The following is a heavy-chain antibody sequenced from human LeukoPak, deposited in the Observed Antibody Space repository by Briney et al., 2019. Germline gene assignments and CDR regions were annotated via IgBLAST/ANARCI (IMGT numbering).Heavy chain of an antibody. V-gene: IGHV4-4*07. CDR3: ARDKYQLLYGAFDI. CDR2: IYTSGST. D-gene: IGHD2-2*02. Sequence: SETLSLTCTVSGGSISSYYWSWIRQPAGKGLEWIGRIYTSGSTNYNPSLKSRVTMSVDTSKNQFSLKLSSVTAADTAVYYCARDKYQLLYGAFDIWGQGTMVTVSS. CDR1: GGSISSYY. J-gene: IGHJ3*02.